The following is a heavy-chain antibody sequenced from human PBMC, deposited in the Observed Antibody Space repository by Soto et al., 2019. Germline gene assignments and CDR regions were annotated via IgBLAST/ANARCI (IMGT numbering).Heavy chain of an antibody. V-gene: IGHV3-48*01. Sequence: GGSLRLSCAASGFTFSSYWMHWVRQAPGKGLEWVSYISSSSSAIFYADSVKGRFTISRDNAKNSLFLQMNSLRAEDTAVYYCARTYYYDSSGYLNWFDPWGQGTLVTVSS. D-gene: IGHD3-22*01. CDR1: GFTFSSYW. CDR2: ISSSSSAI. J-gene: IGHJ5*02. CDR3: ARTYYYDSSGYLNWFDP.